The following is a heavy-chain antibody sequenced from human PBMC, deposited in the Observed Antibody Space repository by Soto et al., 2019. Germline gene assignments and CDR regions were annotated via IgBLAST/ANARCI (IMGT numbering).Heavy chain of an antibody. CDR2: INRDGSKT. CDR3: ARDVTPGSSTLCPDGFDT. J-gene: IGHJ3*02. Sequence: EVQLEESGGDLVQPGGSLSLSCAASGFTLSAYWMTWVRQAPGKGLEWVANINRDGSKTSYLDSVRGRFTISRDNVGNSLYLQMVSMRAVDAALYSGARDVTPGSSTLCPDGFDTWGQGTMVTVSS. D-gene: IGHD3-10*01. CDR1: GFTLSAYW. V-gene: IGHV3-7*05.